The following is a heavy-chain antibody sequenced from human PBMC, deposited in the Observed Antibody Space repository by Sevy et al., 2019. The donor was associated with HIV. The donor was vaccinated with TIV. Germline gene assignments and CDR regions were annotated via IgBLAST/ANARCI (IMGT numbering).Heavy chain of an antibody. CDR3: AKRHRGYCSGGSCYSALDY. J-gene: IGHJ4*02. V-gene: IGHV3-23*01. Sequence: GGSLRLSCAASGFTFSSYAMSWVRQAPGKGLEWVSAISGSGGSTYYADSVKGRFTISRDNSKNTLYLQMNSLRAEDTAVYYGAKRHRGYCSGGSCYSALDYWGQGTLVTVSS. CDR2: ISGSGGST. D-gene: IGHD2-15*01. CDR1: GFTFSSYA.